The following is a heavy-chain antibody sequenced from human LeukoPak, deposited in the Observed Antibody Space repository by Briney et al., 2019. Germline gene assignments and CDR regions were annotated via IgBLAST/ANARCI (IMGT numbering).Heavy chain of an antibody. V-gene: IGHV3-20*04. CDR2: INWNGGST. Sequence: PGGSLRLSCAASGFTFDDYGMSWVRQAPGNGLEWVSGINWNGGSTGYADSVKGRFTISRDNAKNSLYLQMNSLRAEDTALYYCARGARGVSGYYFDYWGQGTLVTVSS. CDR1: GFTFDDYG. J-gene: IGHJ4*02. CDR3: ARGARGVSGYYFDY. D-gene: IGHD3-10*01.